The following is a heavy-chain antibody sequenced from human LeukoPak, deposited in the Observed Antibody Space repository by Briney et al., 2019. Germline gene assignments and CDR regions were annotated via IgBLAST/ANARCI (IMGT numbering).Heavy chain of an antibody. CDR1: GGSFSGYY. CDR3: ARGDLRYFDWFKTTNWFDP. D-gene: IGHD3-9*01. Sequence: SETLSLTCAVYGGSFSGYYWSWIRQPPGQGLEWIGEINHSGSTNYNPSLKSRVTISVDTSKNQFSLKLSSVTAADTAVYYCARGDLRYFDWFKTTNWFDPWGQGTLVTVSS. CDR2: INHSGST. J-gene: IGHJ5*02. V-gene: IGHV4-34*01.